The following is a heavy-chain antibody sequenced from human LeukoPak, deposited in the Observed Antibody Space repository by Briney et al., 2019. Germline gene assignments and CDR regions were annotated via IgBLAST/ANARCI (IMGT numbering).Heavy chain of an antibody. CDR1: GYTFSGYY. V-gene: IGHV1-2*02. CDR2: INYNSGAT. CDR3: ARALRYDDSSGYYAY. Sequence: GASVKVSCKGSGYTFSGYYMHWVRQAPGKALEWMGWINYNSGATNYAQALQGRVTMTRDTSITIFYMELSSLRSDDTAVYYCARALRYDDSSGYYAYWGQGTLVTVSS. D-gene: IGHD3-22*01. J-gene: IGHJ4*02.